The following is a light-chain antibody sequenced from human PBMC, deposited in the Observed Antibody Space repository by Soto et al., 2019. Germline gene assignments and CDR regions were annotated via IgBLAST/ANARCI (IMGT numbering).Light chain of an antibody. Sequence: DIQMTQSPSSLSASVGDRVTITCRASQYIYNYLSWYQQKPGKAPKLLIYDASSLQSGVPPRFSGSGSGTDFTLSINSLQPDDFATYYCQQTYSTPPTFGGGTKLDIK. J-gene: IGKJ4*01. V-gene: IGKV1-39*01. CDR3: QQTYSTPPT. CDR2: DAS. CDR1: QYIYNY.